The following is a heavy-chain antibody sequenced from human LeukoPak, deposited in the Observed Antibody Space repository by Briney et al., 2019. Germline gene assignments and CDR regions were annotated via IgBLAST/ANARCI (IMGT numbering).Heavy chain of an antibody. CDR2: VHTSGST. CDR1: GGSISSGSYY. J-gene: IGHJ6*03. D-gene: IGHD6-19*01. Sequence: SQTLSLTCTVSGGSISSGSYYWSWIRQPAGKGLEWIGRVHTSGSTNYNPFLKSRVTMSVDTSKNQFSLKLSSVTAADTAVYYCARENSGWYTYWYYYMDVWGKGTTVTISS. V-gene: IGHV4-61*02. CDR3: ARENSGWYTYWYYYMDV.